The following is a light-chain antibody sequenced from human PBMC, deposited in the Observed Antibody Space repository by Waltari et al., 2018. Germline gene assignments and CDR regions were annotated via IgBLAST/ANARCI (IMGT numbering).Light chain of an antibody. V-gene: IGLV1-40*01. CDR2: GNP. CDR1: SSNIGAGYD. J-gene: IGLJ2*01. CDR3: QSYDSSLSHVV. Sequence: QSVLTQPPSVSGAPGQRVTISCTGSSSNIGAGYDVHWYQQLPGTAPKLPIDGNPERPSGAPARVSGSKSGTSASLAITGLQAEDEADYSCQSYDSSLSHVVFGRGTKVTVL.